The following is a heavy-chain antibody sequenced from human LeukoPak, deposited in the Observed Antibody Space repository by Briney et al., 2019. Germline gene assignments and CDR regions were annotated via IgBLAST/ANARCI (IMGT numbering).Heavy chain of an antibody. CDR2: IYNRGST. D-gene: IGHD1-14*01. Sequence: PSETLSLTCTVSGGSISSYYWSWILQPPGKGLEWIGYIYNRGSTNYNPSLKSRVTISVDTSKNQFSLKLSSVTAADTAVYYCASGITGTTGSYYYYYMDVWGKGTTVTVSS. V-gene: IGHV4-4*09. CDR1: GGSISSYY. J-gene: IGHJ6*03. CDR3: ASGITGTTGSYYYYYMDV.